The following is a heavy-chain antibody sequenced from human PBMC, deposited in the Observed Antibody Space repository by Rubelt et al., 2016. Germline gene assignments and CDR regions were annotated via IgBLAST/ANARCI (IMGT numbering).Heavy chain of an antibody. CDR2: INHSGST. D-gene: IGHD3-10*01. J-gene: IGHJ4*02. CDR1: GGSFSGYY. V-gene: IGHV4-34*01. Sequence: QVQLQQWGAGLLKPSETLSLTCAVYGGSFSGYYWSWIRQSPGKGLEWIGEINHSGSTNYNPSLKSRVTISVDTSKNQVSLKVRSVTAAETAVDYCARDNYYGWRYFDYWGQGTLVTVSS. CDR3: ARDNYYGWRYFDY.